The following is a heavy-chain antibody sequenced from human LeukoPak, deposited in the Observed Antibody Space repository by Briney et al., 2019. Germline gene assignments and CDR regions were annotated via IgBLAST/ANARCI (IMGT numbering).Heavy chain of an antibody. J-gene: IGHJ6*03. Sequence: TSETLSLTCAVSGGSISSSNWWSWVRQPPGKGLEWIGEIYHSGSTNYNPSLKSRVTISVDKSKNQFSLKLSSVTAADTAVYYCARGQFGNSIGYYYYYMDVWGKGTTVTVSS. CDR3: ARGQFGNSIGYYYYYMDV. CDR1: GGSISSSNW. D-gene: IGHD4-23*01. CDR2: IYHSGST. V-gene: IGHV4-4*02.